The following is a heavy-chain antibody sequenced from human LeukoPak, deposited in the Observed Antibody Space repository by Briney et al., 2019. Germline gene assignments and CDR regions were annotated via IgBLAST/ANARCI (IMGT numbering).Heavy chain of an antibody. V-gene: IGHV3-11*01. CDR3: TTLHYYGMVV. CDR2: ISGSGSTI. Sequence: GGSLGLSCAASGLTFSDYYMSWIRQAPGKGLEWVSYISGSGSTIYYADSVKGRFTNSRDNAKNSLYLQMDSLSAEDTAVYYCTTLHYYGMVVWGPGTTVTVS. J-gene: IGHJ6*02. CDR1: GLTFSDYY.